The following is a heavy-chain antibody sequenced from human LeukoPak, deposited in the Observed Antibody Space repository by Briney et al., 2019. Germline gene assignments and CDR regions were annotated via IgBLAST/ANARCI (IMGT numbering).Heavy chain of an antibody. J-gene: IGHJ4*02. Sequence: SGPTLVNPTQTLTLTCTFSGFSLSTSGVGVGWIRQPPGKALEWLTLIYWDDDKRYSPSLKNRLTINKDTSKNQVLLTMTKMAPVDTATYYCAHMDWNYFDYWGQGTLVTVSS. CDR3: AHMDWNYFDY. D-gene: IGHD3/OR15-3a*01. V-gene: IGHV2-5*02. CDR2: IYWDDDK. CDR1: GFSLSTSGVG.